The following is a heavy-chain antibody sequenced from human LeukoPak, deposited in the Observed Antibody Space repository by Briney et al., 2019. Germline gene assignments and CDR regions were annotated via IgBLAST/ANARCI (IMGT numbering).Heavy chain of an antibody. CDR2: IKQDGSEK. Sequence: GGSLRLSCAASGFTFSSYWMSWVRQAPGKGLEWVANIKQDGSEKYYVDSVKGRFTISRDNAKNSLYLQMNSLRAEDTAVYYCARVGGWEWRTIGSLLDYWGQGTLVTVSS. D-gene: IGHD3-3*01. CDR3: ARVGGWEWRTIGSLLDY. J-gene: IGHJ4*02. CDR1: GFTFSSYW. V-gene: IGHV3-7*01.